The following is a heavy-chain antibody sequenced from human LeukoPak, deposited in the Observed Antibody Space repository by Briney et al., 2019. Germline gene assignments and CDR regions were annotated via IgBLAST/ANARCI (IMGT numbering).Heavy chain of an antibody. V-gene: IGHV1-69*05. CDR3: AGTRISSSGWYRADY. Sequence: GASVKVSCKASGDTFSSYALSWVRQAPGQGLEWMGGIIPIFGTANYAQKFQGRLTITTDESTSTAYMVLSSLRSEDTAIYYCAGTRISSSGWYRADYWGQGTLVTVSS. D-gene: IGHD6-19*01. CDR1: GDTFSSYA. J-gene: IGHJ4*02. CDR2: IIPIFGTA.